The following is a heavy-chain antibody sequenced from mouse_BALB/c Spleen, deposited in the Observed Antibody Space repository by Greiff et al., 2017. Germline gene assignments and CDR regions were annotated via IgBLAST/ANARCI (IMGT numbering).Heavy chain of an antibody. CDR1: GYSFNSYW. CDR2: IYPGNSDT. V-gene: IGHV1-5*01. CDR3: TKIYYYGSSYPYYFDY. Sequence: EVQLQQSGTVLARPGASVKMSCKASGYSFNSYWMHWVKQRPGQGLEWIGAIYPGNSDTSYNQKFKGKAKLTAVTSASTAYMELSSLTNEDSAVYYCTKIYYYGSSYPYYFDYWGQGTTLTVSS. J-gene: IGHJ2*01. D-gene: IGHD1-1*01.